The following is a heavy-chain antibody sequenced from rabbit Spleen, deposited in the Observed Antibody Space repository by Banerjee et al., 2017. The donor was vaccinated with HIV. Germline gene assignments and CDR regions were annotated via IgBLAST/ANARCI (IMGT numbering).Heavy chain of an antibody. CDR1: GVSFSGNSY. D-gene: IGHD1-1*01. CDR3: ARDTSTSFSSYGMDL. Sequence: QSLEESGGDLVKPGASLTLTCIASGVSFSGNSYMCWVRQAPGKGLEWIACINGGSSGFSYHATWAKGRFTISKASSTTVTLRMTSLTAADTAAYFCARDTSTSFSSYGMDLWGPGTLVTVS. CDR2: INGGSSGFS. J-gene: IGHJ6*01. V-gene: IGHV1S40*01.